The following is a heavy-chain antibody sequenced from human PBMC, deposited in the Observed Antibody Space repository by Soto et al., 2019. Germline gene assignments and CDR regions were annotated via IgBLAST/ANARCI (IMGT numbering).Heavy chain of an antibody. V-gene: IGHV3-72*01. CDR1: GFTFSDHY. D-gene: IGHD3-16*01. CDR3: ARDRGKGAYFDY. J-gene: IGHJ4*01. Sequence: EVQLVESGGGLVQPGGSQRLSCVASGFTFSDHYMDWVRQAPGKGLEWVGRIRNKANSYTTDYAASVKGRFTISRDDSKDSLYLQINSLKTEDTARYYCARDRGKGAYFDYWGHGTRASVSS. CDR2: IRNKANSYTT.